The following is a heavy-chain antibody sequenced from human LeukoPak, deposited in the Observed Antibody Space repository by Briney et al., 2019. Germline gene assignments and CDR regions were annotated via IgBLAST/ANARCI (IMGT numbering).Heavy chain of an antibody. V-gene: IGHV3-48*04. CDR2: ISSTSSTI. CDR1: GFSFSSYS. CDR3: ARDSFRSFEYYFDY. J-gene: IGHJ4*02. Sequence: PGGSLRLSCAASGFSFSSYSMNWVRQAPGKGLEWVSYISSTSSTIYYADSVKGRFTISRDNAKNSLYLQMNSLRAEDTAVYYCARDSFRSFEYYFDYWGQGTLVTVSS. D-gene: IGHD2/OR15-2a*01.